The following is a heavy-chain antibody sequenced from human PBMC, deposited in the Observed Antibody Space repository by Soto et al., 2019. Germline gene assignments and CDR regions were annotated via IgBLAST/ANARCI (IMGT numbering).Heavy chain of an antibody. CDR2: IIPIFGTA. D-gene: IGHD5-18*01. V-gene: IGHV1-69*13. CDR3: ASKRDSCGYGWFDP. CDR1: GGTFSSYA. J-gene: IGHJ5*02. Sequence: SVKVSCKASGGTFSSYAISWVRQAPGQGLEWMGGIIPIFGTANYAQKFQGRVTITADESTSTAYMELSSLRSEDTAVYYCASKRDSCGYGWFDPWGQGTLVTVSS.